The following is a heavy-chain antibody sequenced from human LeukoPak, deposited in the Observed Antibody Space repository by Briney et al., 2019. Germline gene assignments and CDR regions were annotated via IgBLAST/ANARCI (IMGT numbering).Heavy chain of an antibody. Sequence: GGSLRLSCAASGFMFSNYAVSWVRQAPGKGLEWVSTISGNADSTHYADSVKGRFTISRDNSENTLYLQMNSLRAEDTALYYCAKDRRIAAAGTNYFDYWGQGTLVTVSS. CDR2: ISGNADST. CDR3: AKDRRIAAAGTNYFDY. J-gene: IGHJ4*02. D-gene: IGHD6-13*01. V-gene: IGHV3-23*01. CDR1: GFMFSNYA.